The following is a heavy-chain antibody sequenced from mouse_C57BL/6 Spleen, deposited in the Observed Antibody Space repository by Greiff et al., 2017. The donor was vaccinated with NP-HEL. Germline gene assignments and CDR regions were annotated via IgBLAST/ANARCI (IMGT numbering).Heavy chain of an antibody. CDR2: ISDGGSYT. Sequence: EVQLVESGGGLVKPGGSLKLSCAASGFTFSSYAMSWVRQTPEKRLEWVATISDGGSYTYYPDNVKGRFTISRDNAKNNLYLQMSHLKSEDTAMYYCARDPFTTVVARYWYFDVWGTGTTVTVSS. CDR3: ARDPFTTVVARYWYFDV. CDR1: GFTFSSYA. V-gene: IGHV5-4*01. J-gene: IGHJ1*03. D-gene: IGHD1-1*01.